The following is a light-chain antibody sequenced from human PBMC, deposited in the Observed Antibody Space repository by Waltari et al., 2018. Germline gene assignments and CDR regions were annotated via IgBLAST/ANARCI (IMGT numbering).Light chain of an antibody. CDR2: AAS. CDR3: QHYLRLPVT. V-gene: IGKV3-20*01. Sequence: EIVLTQSPGTLSLSPGERATLSCRASQSISRTLVWYQKKPGQAPRLLIYAASTRATGIPDRFSGSRSGTDFILTISRLEPEDFAVYYCQHYLRLPVTFGQGTKVEIK. J-gene: IGKJ1*01. CDR1: QSISRT.